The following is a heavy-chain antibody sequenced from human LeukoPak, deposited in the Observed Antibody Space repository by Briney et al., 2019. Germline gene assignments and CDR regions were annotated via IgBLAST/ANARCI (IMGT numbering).Heavy chain of an antibody. V-gene: IGHV1-69*05. D-gene: IGHD1-1*01. CDR1: GGTFSSYA. Sequence: ASVKVSCKASGGTFSSYAISWVRQAPGQGLEWMGGIIPIFGTANYAQKFQGRVTITTDESTSTAYMELSSLRSENTAVYYCARSWNDVAPFDYWGQGTLVTVSS. J-gene: IGHJ4*02. CDR2: IIPIFGTA. CDR3: ARSWNDVAPFDY.